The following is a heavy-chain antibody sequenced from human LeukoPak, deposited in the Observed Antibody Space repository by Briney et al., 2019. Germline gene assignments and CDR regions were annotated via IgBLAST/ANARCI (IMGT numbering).Heavy chain of an antibody. CDR3: AREVFIAAADYWYFDL. V-gene: IGHV1-2*02. CDR1: GYTFTGYY. CDR2: INPNSGGT. Sequence: ASVKVSCKASGYTFTGYYMHWVRQAPGQGLEWMGWINPNSGGTNYAQKFQGRVTMTRDTSISTAYMELSRLRSDDTAVYYCAREVFIAAADYWYFDLWGRGTLVTVSS. J-gene: IGHJ2*01. D-gene: IGHD6-13*01.